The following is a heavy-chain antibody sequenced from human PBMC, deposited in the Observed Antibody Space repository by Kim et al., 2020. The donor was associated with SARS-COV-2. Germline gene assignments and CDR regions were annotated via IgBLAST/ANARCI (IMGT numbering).Heavy chain of an antibody. Sequence: YADYVKGRFTNTRDNARNTLFVQMNSLRDEDTAVYYCARVGETTGYYFAYWGQGVLVIVSS. J-gene: IGHJ4*02. CDR3: ARVGETTGYYFAY. V-gene: IGHV3-74*01. D-gene: IGHD3-9*01.